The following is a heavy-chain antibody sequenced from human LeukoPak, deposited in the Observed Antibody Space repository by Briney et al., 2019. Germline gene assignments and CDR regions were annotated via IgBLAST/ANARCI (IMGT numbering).Heavy chain of an antibody. V-gene: IGHV3-23*01. CDR1: GFSFRGYA. CDR3: AKEEMPHAFDL. D-gene: IGHD5-24*01. Sequence: PGGSLRLSCAASGFSFRGYAMNWVRQAPARGLEWVAVISGPGPSTVYADSVKGRFTISRDNSKNTLFLQLDSLRVEDTAIYYCAKEEMPHAFDLWGQGTMVTVSS. J-gene: IGHJ3*01. CDR2: ISGPGPST.